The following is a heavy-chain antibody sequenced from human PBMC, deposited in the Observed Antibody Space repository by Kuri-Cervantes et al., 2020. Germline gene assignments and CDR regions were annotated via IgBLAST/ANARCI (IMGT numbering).Heavy chain of an antibody. CDR2: IYYSGST. V-gene: IGHV4-59*01. J-gene: IGHJ3*02. CDR1: GCSISSYY. CDR3: ARGDYDFWSGYPSGAFDI. D-gene: IGHD3-3*01. Sequence: SETLSLTCTVSGCSISSYYWSWIRQPPGKGLEWIGYIYYSGSTDYNPSLKSRVTISVDTSKNQFSLMLSSVAAADTAVYYCARGDYDFWSGYPSGAFDIWGQGTMVTVSS.